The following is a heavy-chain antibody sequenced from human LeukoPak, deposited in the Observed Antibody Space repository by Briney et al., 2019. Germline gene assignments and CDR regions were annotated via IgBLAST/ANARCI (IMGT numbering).Heavy chain of an antibody. D-gene: IGHD3-10*01. Sequence: GGSLRLSCAASGFILSSNTMNWVRQAPGKGLEWVSAISGSGGSTYYADSVKGRFTISRDNSKNTLYLQMNSLRAEDTAVYYCAKERHYYGSGALDVWGKGTTVTISS. J-gene: IGHJ6*04. V-gene: IGHV3-23*01. CDR1: GFILSSNT. CDR2: ISGSGGST. CDR3: AKERHYYGSGALDV.